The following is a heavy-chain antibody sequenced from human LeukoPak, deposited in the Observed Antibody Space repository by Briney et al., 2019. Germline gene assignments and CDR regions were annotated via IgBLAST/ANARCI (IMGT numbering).Heavy chain of an antibody. CDR2: IYPGDSDT. CDR3: ARRGFGGLVLDAFDI. CDR1: GYNFTNYW. V-gene: IGHV5-51*07. Sequence: GESLKISCKGSGYNFTNYWIAWVHQMPGKGLEWMGIIYPGDSDTRYSPSFQGQVTISSDKSISTAYLQWSSLKASDTAIFFCARRGFGGLVLDAFDIWGQGTVVTVSS. D-gene: IGHD3-16*01. J-gene: IGHJ3*02.